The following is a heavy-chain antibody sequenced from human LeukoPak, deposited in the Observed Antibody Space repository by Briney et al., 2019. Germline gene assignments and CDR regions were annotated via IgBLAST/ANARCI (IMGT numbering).Heavy chain of an antibody. CDR1: GGSFSSYY. Sequence: SETLSLTCAVYGGSFSSYYWSWIRQPPGKGLEWIGYIYYSGSTNYNPSLKSRVTISVDTSKNQFSLKLSSVTAADTAVYYCARHLSRYSGSFNFDYWGQGTLVTVSS. CDR3: ARHLSRYSGSFNFDY. V-gene: IGHV4-59*08. CDR2: IYYSGST. J-gene: IGHJ4*02. D-gene: IGHD1-26*01.